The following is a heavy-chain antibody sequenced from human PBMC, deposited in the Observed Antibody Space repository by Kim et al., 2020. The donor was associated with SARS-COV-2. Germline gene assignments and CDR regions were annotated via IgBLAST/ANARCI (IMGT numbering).Heavy chain of an antibody. CDR3: ASSRDDYNYGMDV. J-gene: IGHJ6*02. CDR2: MFYGGAT. CDR1: GGPITEYY. V-gene: IGHV4-59*13. Sequence: SETLSLTCSVFGGPITEYYWTWIRQPPGKGLEWIGYMFYGGATKSNPSLRSRVALSVDTSKNQFSLRLGSVPAADTAMYYCASSRDDYNYGMDVWGHGTTVTVSS.